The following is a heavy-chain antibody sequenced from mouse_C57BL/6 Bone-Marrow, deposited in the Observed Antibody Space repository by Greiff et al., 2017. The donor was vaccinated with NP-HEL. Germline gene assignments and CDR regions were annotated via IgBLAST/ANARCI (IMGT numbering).Heavy chain of an antibody. D-gene: IGHD1-1*01. V-gene: IGHV1-55*01. CDR2: IYPGSGST. J-gene: IGHJ1*03. Sequence: QVQLQQPGAELVKPGASVKMSCKASGYTFTSYWITWVKQRPGQGLEWIGDIYPGSGSTNYNEKFKSKATLTVDKSSSTAYMQLSNLTSEDSAVYYCARAFYYGIWYFDVWGTGTTVTVSS. CDR3: ARAFYYGIWYFDV. CDR1: GYTFTSYW.